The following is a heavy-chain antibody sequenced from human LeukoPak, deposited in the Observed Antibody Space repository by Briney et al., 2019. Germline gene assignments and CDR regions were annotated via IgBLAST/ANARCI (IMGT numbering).Heavy chain of an antibody. D-gene: IGHD3-9*01. CDR1: GGSFSGYY. V-gene: IGHV4-34*01. CDR3: ARGPPYYDILTGYYNGKYFQH. CDR2: INHSGNT. Sequence: SETLSLTCAVYGGSFSGYYWSWIRQPPGKGLEWIGEINHSGNTNYNPSLKSRVTISVETSKNQFSLKLSSVTAADTAVYYCARGPPYYDILTGYYNGKYFQHWGQGTLVTVSS. J-gene: IGHJ1*01.